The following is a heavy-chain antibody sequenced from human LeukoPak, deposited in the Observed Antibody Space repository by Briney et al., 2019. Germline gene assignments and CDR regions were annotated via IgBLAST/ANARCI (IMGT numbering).Heavy chain of an antibody. CDR2: INPNSGGT. D-gene: IGHD4-17*01. Sequence: ASVKVSCKASGYTFTDYYMHWVRQAPGQGLEWMGWINPNSGGTNYAQKFQGRVTMTTDTSTSTAYMELRSLRSDDTAVYYCARDWRTVPTMGSNDYWGQGTLVTVSS. J-gene: IGHJ4*02. CDR1: GYTFTDYY. V-gene: IGHV1-2*02. CDR3: ARDWRTVPTMGSNDY.